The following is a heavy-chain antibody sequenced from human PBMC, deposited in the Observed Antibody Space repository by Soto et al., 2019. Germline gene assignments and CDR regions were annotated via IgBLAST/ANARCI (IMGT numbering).Heavy chain of an antibody. V-gene: IGHV4-31*03. Sequence: SETLSLTCSVSGGSISSCGYYWGWFRQHPGKGLEWIGYVYYSGSTYYNPSLKSRVTISVDTSKNEFSLTLSSVTAADTAVYYRAKYVDAAGIDPWGQGTLVTVSS. CDR3: AKYVDAAGIDP. CDR1: GGSISSCGYY. D-gene: IGHD2-15*01. J-gene: IGHJ5*02. CDR2: VYYSGST.